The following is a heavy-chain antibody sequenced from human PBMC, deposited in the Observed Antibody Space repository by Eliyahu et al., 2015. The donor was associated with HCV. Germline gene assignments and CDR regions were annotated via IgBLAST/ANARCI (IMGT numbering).Heavy chain of an antibody. CDR3: AKDRVYDETNFYYHAMDV. CDR1: GFTFXRYV. V-gene: IGHV3-23*01. J-gene: IGHJ6*02. D-gene: IGHD3-16*01. CDR2: ISGSGGKT. Sequence: EVQLLESGGGLVQPGGSLRLSCAASGFTFXRYVXXXVRQAPGKGLEWVSAISGSGGKTYYVDSVKGRFTISRDNSRHTLYLQMNSLRAEDTAVYYCAKDRVYDETNFYYHAMDVWGQGTTVTVSS.